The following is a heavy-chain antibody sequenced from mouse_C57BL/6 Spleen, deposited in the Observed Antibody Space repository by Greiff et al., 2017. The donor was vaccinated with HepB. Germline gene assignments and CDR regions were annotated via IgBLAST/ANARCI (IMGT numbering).Heavy chain of an antibody. CDR2: INPNNGGT. D-gene: IGHD4-1*01. Sequence: EVQLQQSGPELVKPGASVKISCKASGYTFTDYYMNWVKQSHGKSLEWIGDINPNNGGTSYNQKFKGKATLTVDKSSSTAYMELRSLTSEDSAVYYCARPGTSWFAYWGQGTLVTVSA. J-gene: IGHJ3*01. V-gene: IGHV1-26*01. CDR1: GYTFTDYY. CDR3: ARPGTSWFAY.